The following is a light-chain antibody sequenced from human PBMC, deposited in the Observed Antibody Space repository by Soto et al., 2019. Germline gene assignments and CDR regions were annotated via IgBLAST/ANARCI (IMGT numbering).Light chain of an antibody. Sequence: VLTQPPSVSGAPGQRVTISCTGSSSNLGAGYDVHWYQLLPGTAPKLLIYGNRNRPSGVPDRFSGSKSCTSASLAITGLQAEDEADYYCQSYDNSLGVCYVFGTGTKVTVL. CDR3: QSYDNSLGVCYV. J-gene: IGLJ1*01. CDR2: GNR. V-gene: IGLV1-40*01. CDR1: SSNLGAGYD.